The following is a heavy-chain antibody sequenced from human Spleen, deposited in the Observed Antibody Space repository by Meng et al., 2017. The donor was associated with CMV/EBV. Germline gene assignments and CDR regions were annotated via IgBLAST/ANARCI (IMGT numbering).Heavy chain of an antibody. V-gene: IGHV1-18*01. CDR1: GYIFSRYG. Sequence: ASVKVSCKASGYIFSRYGIGWVRQSPGQGLEWMGWIGSDSGNIKYAQKLQGRVTMTTDTSTSTAYMELRSLRSDDTAVYYCARTIGTTGTTSPFGDYWGQGTLVTVSS. D-gene: IGHD1-1*01. J-gene: IGHJ4*02. CDR2: IGSDSGNI. CDR3: ARTIGTTGTTSPFGDY.